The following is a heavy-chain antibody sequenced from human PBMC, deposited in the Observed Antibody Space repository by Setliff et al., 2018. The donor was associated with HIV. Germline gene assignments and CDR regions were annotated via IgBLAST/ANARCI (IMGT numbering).Heavy chain of an antibody. V-gene: IGHV4-31*03. J-gene: IGHJ4*02. CDR1: GGSISSGTYY. D-gene: IGHD3-22*01. CDR3: ARGYYDSSGTFDY. CDR2: IYYSGST. Sequence: SETLSLTCTVSGGSISSGTYYWSWIRQHPGKGLEWIGYIYYSGSTYYNPSLKSRVTISVDTSRNQFSLKLSSVTAADTAVYYCARGYYDSSGTFDYWGQGTLVTVSS.